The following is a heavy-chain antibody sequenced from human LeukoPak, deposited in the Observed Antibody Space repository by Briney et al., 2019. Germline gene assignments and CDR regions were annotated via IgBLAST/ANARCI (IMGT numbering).Heavy chain of an antibody. CDR2: VSGRGGRP. Sequence: PGGSLRLPRSASGFTLTSYAMSWVRQAPGKGRGGVSAVSGRGGRPYYTSSVQGRFTISRDNSKDTLYLEMNSLRAGDTAVYYCANQPGLYDNGWSTTYHXXGLDVWGQGTTVIVSS. V-gene: IGHV3-23*01. CDR1: GFTLTSYA. CDR3: ANQPGLYDNGWSTTYHXXGLDV. J-gene: IGHJ6*02. D-gene: IGHD6-19*01.